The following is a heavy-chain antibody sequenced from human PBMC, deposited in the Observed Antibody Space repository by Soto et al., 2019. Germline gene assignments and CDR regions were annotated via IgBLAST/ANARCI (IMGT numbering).Heavy chain of an antibody. Sequence: QVQLVQSGAEVKKPGSSVKVSCKASGDTLSTHGISWVRQAPGQGLEWMGGTIPIIGTTYYAEKFQGRITISADESTTTDYMELSSMRPGDTAVDYCAAGDSSDTGEHWGQGTLFTVSS. CDR2: TIPIIGTT. J-gene: IGHJ1*01. V-gene: IGHV1-69*01. CDR1: GDTLSTHG. CDR3: AAGDSSDTGEH. D-gene: IGHD5-18*01.